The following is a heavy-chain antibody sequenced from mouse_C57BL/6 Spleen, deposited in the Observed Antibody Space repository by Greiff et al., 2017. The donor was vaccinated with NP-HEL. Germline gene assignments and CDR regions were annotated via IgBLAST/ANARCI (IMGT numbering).Heavy chain of an antibody. D-gene: IGHD2-4*01. CDR3: ATYDYDWDWYFDV. CDR1: GYTFTSYW. V-gene: IGHV1-53*01. CDR2: INPSNGGT. J-gene: IGHJ1*03. Sequence: VQLQQPGTELVKPGASVKLSCKASGYTFTSYWMHWVKQRPGQGLEWIGNINPSNGGTNYNEKFKSKATLTVDKSSSTAYMQLSSLTSEDSAVYYCATYDYDWDWYFDVWGTGTTVTVSS.